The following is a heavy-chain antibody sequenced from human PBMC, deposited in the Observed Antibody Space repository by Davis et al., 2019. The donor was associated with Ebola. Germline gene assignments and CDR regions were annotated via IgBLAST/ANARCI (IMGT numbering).Heavy chain of an antibody. D-gene: IGHD3/OR15-3a*01. CDR3: RTWST. CDR2: ISWTSGII. V-gene: IGHV3-9*01. J-gene: IGHJ5*02. Sequence: PGGSLRLSCAASGFIFEDYAMYWVRQAPGKGLEWVSGISWTSGIIGYADSVKGRFTISRDNAKNSLFLQMNSLRADDTAAYYCRTWSTWGQGTLVTVSS. CDR1: GFIFEDYA.